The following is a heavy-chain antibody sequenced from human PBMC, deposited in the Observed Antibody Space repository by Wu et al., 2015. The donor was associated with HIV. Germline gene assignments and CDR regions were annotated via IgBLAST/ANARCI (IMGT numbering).Heavy chain of an antibody. J-gene: IGHJ5*02. CDR3: ARDLVGGNYYVDP. CDR2: INPNSGGT. V-gene: IGHV1-2*02. D-gene: IGHD3-10*01. CDR1: GGTFSNYG. Sequence: QVQLVQSGAEVKKPGSSVKVSCKASGGTFSNYGISWVRQAPGQGLEWMGWINPNSGGTNYAQKFQGRVTMTRDTSISTAYMELSRLRSDDTAVYYCARDLVGGNYYVDPWGQGTLVTVSS.